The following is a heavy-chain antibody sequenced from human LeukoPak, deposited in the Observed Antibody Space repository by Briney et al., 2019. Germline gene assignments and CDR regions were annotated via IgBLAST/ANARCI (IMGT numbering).Heavy chain of an antibody. CDR2: ISAYNGNT. J-gene: IGHJ4*02. D-gene: IGHD3-16*02. CDR3: ARDGFGGVIVVFPALTENLDY. CDR1: GYTFTSYG. Sequence: ASVKVSCKASGYTFTSYGISWVRQAPGQGLEWMGWISAYNGNTNYAQKLQGRVTMTTDTSTSTAYMELRSLRSDDTAVYYCARDGFGGVIVVFPALTENLDYWGQGTLVTVSS. V-gene: IGHV1-18*01.